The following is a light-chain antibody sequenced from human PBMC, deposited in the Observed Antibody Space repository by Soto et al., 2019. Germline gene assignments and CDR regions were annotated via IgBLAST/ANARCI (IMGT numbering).Light chain of an antibody. CDR1: SSDVGGYNY. V-gene: IGLV2-14*01. CDR3: SSNTSSSTLYVV. J-gene: IGLJ2*01. Sequence: QSALTQPASVSGSPGQSITISCTGTSSDVGGYNYVSWYQQHPGKAPKLMIYDVSNRPSGVSTRFSGSKSGNTASLTISGLQAEDEPDYYCSSNTSSSTLYVVFGGGTKLTVL. CDR2: DVS.